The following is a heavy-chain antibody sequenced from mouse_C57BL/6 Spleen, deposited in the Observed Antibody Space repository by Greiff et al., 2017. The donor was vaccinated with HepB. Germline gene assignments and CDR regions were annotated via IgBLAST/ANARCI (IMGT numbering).Heavy chain of an antibody. CDR3: ARGGNYVRAMDY. CDR1: GYAFSSYW. V-gene: IGHV1-80*01. Sequence: VQLQQSGAELVKPGASVKISCKASGYAFSSYWMNWVKQRPGKGLEWIGQIDPGDGDTNYNGKFNGKATLTADKSSSTAYMQLSSLTSEDSAVYFCARGGNYVRAMDYWGQGTSVTVSS. CDR2: IDPGDGDT. D-gene: IGHD2-1*01. J-gene: IGHJ4*01.